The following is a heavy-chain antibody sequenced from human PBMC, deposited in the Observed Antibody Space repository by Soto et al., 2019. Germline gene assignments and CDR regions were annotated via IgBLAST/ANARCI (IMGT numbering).Heavy chain of an antibody. D-gene: IGHD3-22*01. CDR2: IYHSGSI. J-gene: IGHJ4*02. CDR3: ARAIENYDNSGYHSFDY. Sequence: SETLSLTCTVSGASIRSYYWSWIRQPPGKGLEWIGYIYHSGSIYHNPSLKSRVSMSVDTSRHQFSLKLSSVTAADTAVYYCARAIENYDNSGYHSFDYCCQGTLVTVSS. V-gene: IGHV4-59*01. CDR1: GASIRSYY.